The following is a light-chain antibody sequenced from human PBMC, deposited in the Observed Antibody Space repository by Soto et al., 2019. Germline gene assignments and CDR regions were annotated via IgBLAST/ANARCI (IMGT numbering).Light chain of an antibody. CDR3: QQYENLPT. CDR1: QNIKNY. J-gene: IGKJ5*01. CDR2: DAS. V-gene: IGKV1-33*01. Sequence: DIQMTQSPSSLSASLGDRVTITWQASQNIKNYLNWYQQKPGRAPKLLIYDASNLEAGVPSRFTESGSGTDFTFTISRMKPEDIATDYCQQYENLPTFGQGTRLENK.